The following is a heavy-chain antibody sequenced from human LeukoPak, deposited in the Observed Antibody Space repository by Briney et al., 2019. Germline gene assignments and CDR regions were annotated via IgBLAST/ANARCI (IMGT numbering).Heavy chain of an antibody. CDR1: GFTFRSYW. CDR2: INQDGSEK. J-gene: IGHJ6*02. V-gene: IGHV3-7*01. Sequence: SGGPLRLSCAASGFTFRSYWMNWARQAPGKGLEWVAIINQDGSEKYYVDSVKGRFTISRDNAKNSLYLQMNSLRVEDTAVYYCARAISMVWGLIYYGMDVWGQGTTVTVSS. D-gene: IGHD3-10*01. CDR3: ARAISMVWGLIYYGMDV.